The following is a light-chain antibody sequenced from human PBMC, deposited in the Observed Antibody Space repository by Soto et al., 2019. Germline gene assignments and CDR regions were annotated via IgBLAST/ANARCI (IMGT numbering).Light chain of an antibody. CDR2: GNT. Sequence: QSVLTQPPSVSGAPGQRVTSYCTGSSSNIGAGYDVHWYQHLPGTAPKLLIYGNTNRASGVPDRFSGSTSGTSASLAITGLQPEDEADYYCQSYDSSLTVVVLGGGTKLTVL. CDR3: QSYDSSLTVVV. V-gene: IGLV1-40*01. CDR1: SSNIGAGYD. J-gene: IGLJ2*01.